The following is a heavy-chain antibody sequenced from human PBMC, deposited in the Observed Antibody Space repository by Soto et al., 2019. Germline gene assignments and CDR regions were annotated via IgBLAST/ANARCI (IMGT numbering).Heavy chain of an antibody. CDR3: ARDFPGIVVVVAATPGDY. CDR1: GYTFTSYG. D-gene: IGHD2-15*01. V-gene: IGHV1-18*01. CDR2: ISAYNGNT. Sequence: ASVKVSCKASGYTFTSYGISWVRQAPGQGLEWMGWISAYNGNTNYAQKLQGRVTMTTDTSTSTAYMELRSLRSDDTAVYYCARDFPGIVVVVAATPGDYWGQGTLVTVSS. J-gene: IGHJ4*02.